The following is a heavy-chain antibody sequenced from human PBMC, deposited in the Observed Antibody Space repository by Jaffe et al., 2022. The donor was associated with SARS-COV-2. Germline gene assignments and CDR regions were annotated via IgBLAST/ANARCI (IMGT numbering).Heavy chain of an antibody. CDR3: ARGAVVGQYYYYYGMDV. J-gene: IGHJ6*02. Sequence: QVQLQESGPGLVKPSQTLSLTCTVSGGSISSGGYYWSWIRQHPGKGLEWIGYIYYSGSTYYNPSLKSRVTISVDTSKNQFSLKLSSVTAADTAVYYCARGAVVGQYYYYYGMDVWGQGTTVTVSS. CDR1: GGSISSGGYY. D-gene: IGHD2-15*01. CDR2: IYYSGST. V-gene: IGHV4-31*03.